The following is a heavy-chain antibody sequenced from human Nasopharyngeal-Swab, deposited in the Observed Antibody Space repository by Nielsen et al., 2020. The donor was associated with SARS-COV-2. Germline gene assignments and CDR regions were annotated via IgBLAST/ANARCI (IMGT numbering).Heavy chain of an antibody. CDR3: ARDRNYYGSGSYYKGFDV. CDR1: GDSVNSGFYY. D-gene: IGHD3-10*01. Sequence: SETLSLTCTVSGDSVNSGFYYWSWIRQSPGKGLEWLGYVYYSGTAKYNPSVKSRVTISLDKSKNQFSLELRSVTAADTAVYYCARDRNYYGSGSYYKGFDVWGPGTMVSVSS. V-gene: IGHV4-61*01. J-gene: IGHJ3*01. CDR2: VYYSGTA.